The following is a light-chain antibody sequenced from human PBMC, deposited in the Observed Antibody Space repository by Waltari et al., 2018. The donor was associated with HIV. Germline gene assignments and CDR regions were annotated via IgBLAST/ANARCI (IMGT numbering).Light chain of an antibody. CDR1: SSNIGAGYD. CDR3: QSYDSSPPVV. J-gene: IGLJ2*01. V-gene: IGLV1-40*01. CDR2: GNS. Sequence: QSVLTQPPSVSGAPGQRVPISCTGSSSNIGAGYDVHWYQQLPGTAPKLLIYGNSNRPSGVPDRFSGSKSGTSASLAITGLQAEDEADYYCQSYDSSPPVVFGGGTKLTVL.